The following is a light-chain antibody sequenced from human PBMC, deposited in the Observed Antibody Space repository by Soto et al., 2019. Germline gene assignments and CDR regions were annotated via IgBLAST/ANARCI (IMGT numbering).Light chain of an antibody. CDR2: GAS. V-gene: IGKV3-20*01. J-gene: IGKJ3*01. Sequence: EIVLTQSPGTLSLSPGERATLSCRASQSVSSSYLAWYQQKPGQAPRLLIYGASSRATGIPDRFSGSGSGTDSTLTISILEPEDFAVYYCQQYGSSLFTFGPGIKVDIK. CDR3: QQYGSSLFT. CDR1: QSVSSSY.